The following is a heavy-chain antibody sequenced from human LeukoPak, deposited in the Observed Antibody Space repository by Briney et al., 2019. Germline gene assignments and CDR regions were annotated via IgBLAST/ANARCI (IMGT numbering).Heavy chain of an antibody. CDR1: GGSFSGYY. J-gene: IGHJ4*02. CDR3: ARTAIVGALILQTHPFDY. Sequence: PSETLSLTCAVYGGSFSGYYWSWIRQPPGKGLEWIGEINHSGSTNYNPSLKSRVTISVDTSKNQFSLKLSSVTAADTAVYYCARTAIVGALILQTHPFDYWGQGTLATVSS. CDR2: INHSGST. D-gene: IGHD1-26*01. V-gene: IGHV4-34*01.